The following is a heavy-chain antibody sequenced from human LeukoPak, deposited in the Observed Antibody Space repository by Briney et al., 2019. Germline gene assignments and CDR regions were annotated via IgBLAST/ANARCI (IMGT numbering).Heavy chain of an antibody. CDR1: GGSISSYY. CDR2: IYYSGST. J-gene: IGHJ4*02. D-gene: IGHD3-22*01. V-gene: IGHV4-59*12. CDR3: ARDLHYDSSGWAFDY. Sequence: SETLSLTCTVSGGSISSYYWSWIRQPPGKGLEWIGYIYYSGSTNYNPSLKSRVTISVDTSKNQFSLKLSSVTAADTAVYYCARDLHYDSSGWAFDYWGQGTLVTVSS.